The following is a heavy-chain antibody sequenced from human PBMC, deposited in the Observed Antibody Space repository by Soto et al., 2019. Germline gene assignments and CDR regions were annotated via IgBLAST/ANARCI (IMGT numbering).Heavy chain of an antibody. CDR2: ISAYNANT. J-gene: IGHJ5*02. Sequence: GASVKVSCKASGYIFTSYGFTWVRQAPGQGLEWMGWISAYNANTKYAQKFQGRVTMTTDTLRSTAYMELRSLRSDDTAVYYCARGSVVVAPPSGFDPWGQGTLVTVSS. D-gene: IGHD3-3*01. CDR1: GYIFTSYG. CDR3: ARGSVVVAPPSGFDP. V-gene: IGHV1-18*04.